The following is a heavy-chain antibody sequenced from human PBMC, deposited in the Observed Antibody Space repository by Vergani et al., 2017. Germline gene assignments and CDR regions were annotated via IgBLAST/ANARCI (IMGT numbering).Heavy chain of an antibody. CDR1: GYTFTGYY. CDR3: ARDPHYSRRVRDMDV. J-gene: IGHJ6*03. V-gene: IGHV1-2*02. Sequence: QVQLVQSGAEVKKPGASVKVSCKASGYTFTGYYMHWVRQAPGQGLEWMGWINPNSGGTNYAQKFQGRVTMTRDTSISTAYMELSRLRSDDTAVYYCARDPHYSRRVRDMDVWGEGTTVAVSS. D-gene: IGHD4-11*01. CDR2: INPNSGGT.